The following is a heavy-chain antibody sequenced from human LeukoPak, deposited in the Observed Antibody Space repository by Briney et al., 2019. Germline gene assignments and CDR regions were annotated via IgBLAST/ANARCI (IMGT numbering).Heavy chain of an antibody. CDR1: GGSIRTYY. Sequence: SETLSLTCTVSGGSIRTYYWSWIRQAPGKGLEWIGFISYSGYTSYSPSLKSRVAISVDTSKSQFSLRLSSMTTADTAIYYCARGRNDNGGMFFDSWAQGTLVTVSS. D-gene: IGHD4-23*01. CDR3: ARGRNDNGGMFFDS. J-gene: IGHJ4*02. V-gene: IGHV4-59*01. CDR2: ISYSGYT.